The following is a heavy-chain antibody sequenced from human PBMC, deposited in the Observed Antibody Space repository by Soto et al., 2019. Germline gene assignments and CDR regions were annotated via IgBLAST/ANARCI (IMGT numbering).Heavy chain of an antibody. CDR3: AKIRYYSGGSCYSGYYYYYMDV. D-gene: IGHD2-15*01. V-gene: IGHV3-23*01. J-gene: IGHJ6*03. CDR2: ISGSGGST. Sequence: EVQLLESGGGLVQPGGSLRLSCAASGFTFSSYAMSWVRQAPGKGLEWVSAISGSGGSTYYADSVKGRFTISRDNSKNPLYLQMNSLRAEDTAVYYCAKIRYYSGGSCYSGYYYYYMDVWGKGTTVTVSS. CDR1: GFTFSSYA.